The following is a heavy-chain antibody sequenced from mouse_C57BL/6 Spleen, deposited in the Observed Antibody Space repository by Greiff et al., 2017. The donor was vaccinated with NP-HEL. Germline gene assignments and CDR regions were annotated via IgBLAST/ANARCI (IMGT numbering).Heavy chain of an antibody. CDR2: INPSNGGT. CDR1: GYTFTSYW. D-gene: IGHD2-3*01. CDR3: ARSGDGYYGVSLDY. J-gene: IGHJ2*01. Sequence: VQLQQSGTELVKPGASVKLSCKASGYTFTSYWMHWVKQRPGQGLEWIGNINPSNGGTNYNEKFKSKATLTVDKSSSTAYMQLSSLTSEESAVYYCARSGDGYYGVSLDYWGQGTTLTVSS. V-gene: IGHV1-53*01.